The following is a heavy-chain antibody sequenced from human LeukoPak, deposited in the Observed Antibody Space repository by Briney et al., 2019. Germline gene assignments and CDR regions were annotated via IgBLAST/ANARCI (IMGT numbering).Heavy chain of an antibody. CDR2: INSDGSST. Sequence: PGGSLRLSCAASGFTFSSHWMHWVRQAPGKGLVWVSRINSDGSSTSYADSVKGRFTISRDNAKNTLYLQMNSLRAEDTAVYYCARFLAAAGTGNYWGQGTLVTVSS. V-gene: IGHV3-74*01. J-gene: IGHJ4*02. D-gene: IGHD6-13*01. CDR3: ARFLAAAGTGNY. CDR1: GFTFSSHW.